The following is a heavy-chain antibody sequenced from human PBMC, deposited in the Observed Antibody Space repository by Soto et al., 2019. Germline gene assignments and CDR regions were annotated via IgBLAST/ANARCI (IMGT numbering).Heavy chain of an antibody. J-gene: IGHJ4*02. CDR2: TYYRSKWYN. D-gene: IGHD1-26*01. CDR3: ARDFKDTLSYSGSYYFDY. CDR1: GDRVSSNSAA. Sequence: QSQTLSLTCAISGDRVSSNSAAWNWIRQSPSRGLEWLGRTYYRSKWYNDYAVSVKSRITINPDTSKNQFSLQLNSVTPEDTDGYYCARDFKDTLSYSGSYYFDYWGQGTLVTVSS. V-gene: IGHV6-1*01.